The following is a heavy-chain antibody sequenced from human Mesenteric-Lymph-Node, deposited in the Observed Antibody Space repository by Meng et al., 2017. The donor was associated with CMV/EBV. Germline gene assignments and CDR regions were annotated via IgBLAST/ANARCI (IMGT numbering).Heavy chain of an antibody. J-gene: IGHJ4*02. V-gene: IGHV1-2*02. D-gene: IGHD2-21*01. Sequence: ASVKVSCKASGYTFSGYYMHWVRQAPGEGLEWMGWINPNSGGTNYAQKFQGRVTMTRDTSISTAYMEVGSLRSDDTAVYYCALLGDQDYWGQGTLVTVSS. CDR1: GYTFSGYY. CDR3: ALLGDQDY. CDR2: INPNSGGT.